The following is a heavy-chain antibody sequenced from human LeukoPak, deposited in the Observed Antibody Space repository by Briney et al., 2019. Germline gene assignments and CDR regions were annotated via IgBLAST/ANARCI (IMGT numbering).Heavy chain of an antibody. J-gene: IGHJ5*02. V-gene: IGHV4-34*01. D-gene: IGHD6-13*01. Sequence: PSETLSLTCSVSGGSISSYYWSWIRQPPGKGLEWIGEINHSESTNYNPSLKGRVTVSVDTSKNQFSLKLSSVTAADTAVYYCATRPDIAATGPGWFDPWGQGTLVTVSS. CDR3: ATRPDIAATGPGWFDP. CDR2: INHSEST. CDR1: GGSISSYY.